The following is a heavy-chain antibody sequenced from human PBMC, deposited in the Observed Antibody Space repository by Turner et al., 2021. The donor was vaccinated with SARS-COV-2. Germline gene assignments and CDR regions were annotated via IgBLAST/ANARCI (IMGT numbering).Heavy chain of an antibody. CDR3: ARDMGPVGRDAFDI. Sequence: VQLVESGGVVVQPGRSLRLSCAASGFTIGSYGVHWVRQAPGKGREGVAVIWYDGSNENYADSVKGRFTISRDNSKNTLYLQMNSLRAEDTAVYYCARDMGPVGRDAFDIWGQGTMVTISS. CDR2: IWYDGSNE. D-gene: IGHD1-26*01. V-gene: IGHV3-33*01. J-gene: IGHJ3*02. CDR1: GFTIGSYG.